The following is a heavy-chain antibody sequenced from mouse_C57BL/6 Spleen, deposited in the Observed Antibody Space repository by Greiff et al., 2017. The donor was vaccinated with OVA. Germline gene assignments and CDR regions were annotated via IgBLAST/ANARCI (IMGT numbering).Heavy chain of an antibody. D-gene: IGHD1-1*01. J-gene: IGHJ3*01. V-gene: IGHV5-9-1*02. CDR2: ISSGGDYI. CDR3: TITTVVATWFAY. CDR1: GFTFSSYA. Sequence: EVHLVESGEGLVKPGGSLKLSCAASGFTFSSYAMSWVRQTPEKRLEWVAYISSGGDYIYYADTVKGRFTISRDNARNTLYLQMSSLKSEDTAMYYCTITTVVATWFAYWGQGTLVTVSA.